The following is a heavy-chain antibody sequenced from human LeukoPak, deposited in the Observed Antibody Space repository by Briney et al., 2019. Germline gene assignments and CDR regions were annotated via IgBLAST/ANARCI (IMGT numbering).Heavy chain of an antibody. D-gene: IGHD3-9*01. Sequence: PGGSLRLSCAASGFTFSNYEMHWVRQAPGKGLEWVAVISYDGSNKYYADSVKGRFTISRDNSKNTLYLQMNSLRAEDTAVYYCARESGGYDILTGYYKKYYFDYWGQGTLVTVSS. CDR2: ISYDGSNK. V-gene: IGHV3-30*03. J-gene: IGHJ4*02. CDR3: ARESGGYDILTGYYKKYYFDY. CDR1: GFTFSNYE.